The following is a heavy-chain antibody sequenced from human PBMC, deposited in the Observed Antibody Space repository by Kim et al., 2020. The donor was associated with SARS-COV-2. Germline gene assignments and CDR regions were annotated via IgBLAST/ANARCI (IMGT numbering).Heavy chain of an antibody. V-gene: IGHV1-2*02. Sequence: GTNYAQKFQGRVTMTRDTSISTAYMELSRLRSDDTAVYYCARGGSSWLNPWGQGTLVTVSS. D-gene: IGHD6-13*01. J-gene: IGHJ5*02. CDR3: ARGGSSWLNP. CDR2: GT.